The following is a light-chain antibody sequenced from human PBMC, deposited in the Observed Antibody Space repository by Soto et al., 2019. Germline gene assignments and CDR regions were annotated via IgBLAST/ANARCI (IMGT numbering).Light chain of an antibody. CDR1: SSNIGSNY. CDR3: ASWDDSLGGWV. V-gene: IGLV1-47*02. J-gene: IGLJ3*02. Sequence: QSVLTQTPSPSGTPGQRVTISCSGSSSNIGSNYVYWYQQLPGTAPKLLIYNSDQRPSGVPDRFSGSKSGTSASLAISGLRSEDEADYYCASWDDSLGGWVFGGGTKLTVL. CDR2: NSD.